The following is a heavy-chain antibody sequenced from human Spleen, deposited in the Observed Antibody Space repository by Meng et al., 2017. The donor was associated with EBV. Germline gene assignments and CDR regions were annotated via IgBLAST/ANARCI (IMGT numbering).Heavy chain of an antibody. CDR1: GFTFSNSA. CDR2: ISSGGNT. D-gene: IGHD3-10*01. J-gene: IGHJ4*02. CDR3: ALWFREHFDY. V-gene: IGHV3-23*04. Sequence: EVQLVXXXXXVVQPGXXLRLSCAASGFTFSNSAMSWVRQAPGKGLEWVSTISSGGNTHYADSVQGRFAISRDNSKDTLYLHMSNLRAEDTAIYYCALWFREHFDYWGQGTLVTVSS.